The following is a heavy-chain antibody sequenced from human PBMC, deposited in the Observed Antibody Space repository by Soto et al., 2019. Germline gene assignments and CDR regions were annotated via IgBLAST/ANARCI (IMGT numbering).Heavy chain of an antibody. CDR1: SGSISSSNW. Sequence: SETLSLTCAVSSGSISSSNWWSWVRQPPGKGLEWIGEIYHSGSTNYNPSLKSRVTISVDKSKNQFSLKLSSVTAADTAVYYCASESRGYDYFYFDYWGQGTLVTVSS. J-gene: IGHJ4*02. V-gene: IGHV4-4*02. CDR3: ASESRGYDYFYFDY. D-gene: IGHD5-12*01. CDR2: IYHSGST.